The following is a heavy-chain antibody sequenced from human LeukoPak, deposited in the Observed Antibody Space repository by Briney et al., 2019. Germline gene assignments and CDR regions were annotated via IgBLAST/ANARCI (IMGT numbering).Heavy chain of an antibody. CDR1: GYTFTSYG. J-gene: IGHJ6*03. Sequence: ASVKVSCKASGYTFTSYGISWVRQAPGQGLEWMGWISAYNGNTNYAQKLQGRVTMTTDTSTSTAYMELRSLRSDDTAVYYCARDPGYCTNGVCYLAQNYYYYYYMDVWGKGTTVTVSS. CDR2: ISAYNGNT. V-gene: IGHV1-18*01. D-gene: IGHD2-8*01. CDR3: ARDPGYCTNGVCYLAQNYYYYYYMDV.